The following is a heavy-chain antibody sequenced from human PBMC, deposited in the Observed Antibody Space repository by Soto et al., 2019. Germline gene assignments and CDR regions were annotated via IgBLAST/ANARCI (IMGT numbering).Heavy chain of an antibody. J-gene: IGHJ4*02. Sequence: QVQLVQSGAEVKKPGASVKVSCKASGYTFTSYDINWVRQATGQGLEWMGWMNPDSGNTGYAQKFQGRVTMTRNTSISTAYMELSRLRSEDTAVYYCAREPMITFGGAYFFDYWGQGTLVTVSS. D-gene: IGHD3-16*01. CDR1: GYTFTSYD. CDR3: AREPMITFGGAYFFDY. CDR2: MNPDSGNT. V-gene: IGHV1-8*01.